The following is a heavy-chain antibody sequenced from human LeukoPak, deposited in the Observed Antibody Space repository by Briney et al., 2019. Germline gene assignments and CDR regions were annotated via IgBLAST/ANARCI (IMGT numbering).Heavy chain of an antibody. J-gene: IGHJ4*02. CDR3: ARARGFYYDSSGYYYFDY. CDR1: GGSFSGYY. Sequence: SSETLSLTCAVYGGSFSGYYWSWIRQPPGKGLEWIGEINHSGSTNYNPSLKSRVTISVDTSKNQFSLKLSPVTAADTAVYYCARARGFYYDSSGYYYFDYWGQGTLVTVSS. V-gene: IGHV4-34*01. CDR2: INHSGST. D-gene: IGHD3-22*01.